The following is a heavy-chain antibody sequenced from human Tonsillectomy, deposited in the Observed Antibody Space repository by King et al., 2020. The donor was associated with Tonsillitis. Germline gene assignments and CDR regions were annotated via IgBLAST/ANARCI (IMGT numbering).Heavy chain of an antibody. D-gene: IGHD3-16*01. J-gene: IGHJ3*01. CDR2: ISWNSGDI. V-gene: IGHV3-9*01. Sequence: VQLVESGGGLVQPGRSLRLSCAASGFTFHDYAMHWVRQAPGKGLEWVSGISWNSGDIAYADSVKGRFTISRDNAKTSLYLQMDSLRPEDTALYYCAKVVWGAYAFDLWGQGTMVTVSS. CDR1: GFTFHDYA. CDR3: AKVVWGAYAFDL.